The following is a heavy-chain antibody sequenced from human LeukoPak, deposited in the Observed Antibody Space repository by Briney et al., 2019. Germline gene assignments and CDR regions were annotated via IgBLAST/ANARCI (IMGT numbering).Heavy chain of an antibody. CDR3: ARQHKSAAVIDNAFDI. V-gene: IGHV1-3*01. J-gene: IGHJ3*02. CDR2: INAGNGDT. Sequence: ASVKVSCKTSGYTFTNYAMHWVRQAPGQRLEWMGWINAGNGDTKYPQKFQGRVTITRDTSASTAYMEVSSLRSVDTAEYYRARQHKSAAVIDNAFDIWGQGTMVTVSS. D-gene: IGHD2-2*01. CDR1: GYTFTNYA.